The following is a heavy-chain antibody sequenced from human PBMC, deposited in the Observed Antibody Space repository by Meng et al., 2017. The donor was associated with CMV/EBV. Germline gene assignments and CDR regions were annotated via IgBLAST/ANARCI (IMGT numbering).Heavy chain of an antibody. Sequence: SETLSLTCAVYGGSFSGYYWSWIRQPPGKGLEWIGEINRSGSTNYNPSLKSRVTISVDTSKNQFSLKLSSVTAADTAVYYCARGRSIFGVVIIPIRDWFDPWGQGTLVTVSS. D-gene: IGHD3-3*01. CDR2: INRSGST. V-gene: IGHV4-34*01. CDR1: GGSFSGYY. CDR3: ARGRSIFGVVIIPIRDWFDP. J-gene: IGHJ5*02.